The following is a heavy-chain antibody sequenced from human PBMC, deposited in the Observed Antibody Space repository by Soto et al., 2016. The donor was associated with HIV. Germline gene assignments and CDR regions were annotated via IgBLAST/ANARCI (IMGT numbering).Heavy chain of an antibody. D-gene: IGHD3-10*01. CDR3: ARDRGYYYGSGSSKAVYYYGMDV. Sequence: EVQLVESGGGVVRPGGSLRLSCAASGFTFDDYGMSWVRQAPGKGPEWVSGINWNGGSTTYADSVKGRFTISRDNAENFLYLQMNSLRAEDTALYYCARDRGYYYGSGSSKAVYYYGMDVWGQGTTVTVSS. CDR2: INWNGGST. CDR1: GFTFDDYG. V-gene: IGHV3-20*04. J-gene: IGHJ6*02.